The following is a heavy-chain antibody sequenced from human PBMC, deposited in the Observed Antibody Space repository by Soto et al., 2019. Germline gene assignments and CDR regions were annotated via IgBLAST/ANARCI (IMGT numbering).Heavy chain of an antibody. CDR1: GYTFTSYG. D-gene: IGHD3-9*01. CDR3: ATGPGKKRNYDILTGYFVY. CDR2: ISAYNGNT. V-gene: IGHV1-18*01. Sequence: ASVKVSCKASGYTFTSYGISWVRQAPGQGLEWMGWISAYNGNTNYAQKLQGRVTMTTDTSTSTAYMELSSLRSEDTAVYYCATGPGKKRNYDILTGYFVYWGQGTLVTVSS. J-gene: IGHJ4*02.